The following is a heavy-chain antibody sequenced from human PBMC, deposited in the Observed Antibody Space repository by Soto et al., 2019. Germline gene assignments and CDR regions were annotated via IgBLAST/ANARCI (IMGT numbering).Heavy chain of an antibody. CDR1: GYTFTSYD. D-gene: IGHD3-9*01. CDR2: MNPNSGNT. V-gene: IGHV1-8*01. J-gene: IGHJ4*02. CDR3: ARAGGARRTGYYNGY. Sequence: VASVKVSCKASGYTFTSYDINWVRQATGQGLEWMGWMNPNSGNTGYAQKFQGRVTMTRNTSISTAYMELSSLRSEDTAVYYCARAGGARRTGYYNGYWGQGTLVTVSS.